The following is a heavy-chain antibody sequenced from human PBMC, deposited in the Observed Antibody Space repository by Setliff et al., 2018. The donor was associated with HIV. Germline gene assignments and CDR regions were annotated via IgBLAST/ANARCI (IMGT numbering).Heavy chain of an antibody. CDR2: IIPNSDDT. Sequence: ASVKVSCKASGYTFTGYYIHWVRQAPGQGLEWMGWIIPNSDDTNYAQKFQGRVTMTRDTSMSTAYMELSSLRSWDTAVYYCARGADYLGIPSYYYYMDVWGKGTTVTVSS. CDR3: ARGADYLGIPSYYYYMDV. D-gene: IGHD7-27*01. CDR1: GYTFTGYY. J-gene: IGHJ6*03. V-gene: IGHV1-2*02.